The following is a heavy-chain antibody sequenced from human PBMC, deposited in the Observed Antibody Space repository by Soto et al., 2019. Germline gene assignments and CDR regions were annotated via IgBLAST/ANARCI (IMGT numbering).Heavy chain of an antibody. CDR1: GFTFSSFP. V-gene: IGHV3-23*01. J-gene: IGHJ6*02. CDR3: AKGGV. Sequence: EVQLLESGGGLVQPGGSLRLSCAASGFTFSSFPMNWVRQAPGKGLEWVSAISGSGGNTYYGDSVKGRFTISRDNSKNMLYLQMNGLRAEDKAVYYCAKGGVWGQGTTVIVSS. CDR2: ISGSGGNT.